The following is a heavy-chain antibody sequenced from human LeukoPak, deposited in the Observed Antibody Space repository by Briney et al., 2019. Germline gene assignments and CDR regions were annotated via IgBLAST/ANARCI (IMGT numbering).Heavy chain of an antibody. J-gene: IGHJ6*02. V-gene: IGHV3-23*01. CDR2: LGRSGENR. D-gene: IGHD2-2*01. Sequence: GRSLRLSCVASGFTFDDYAMYWVRQAPGKGLEWVSGLGRSGENRYYATSVRGRFSISRDNSKDTVYLQMNSLRAEDTAIYYCVKDRPCETCMPMDAWGQGTTVTVSS. CDR3: VKDRPCETCMPMDA. CDR1: GFTFDDYA.